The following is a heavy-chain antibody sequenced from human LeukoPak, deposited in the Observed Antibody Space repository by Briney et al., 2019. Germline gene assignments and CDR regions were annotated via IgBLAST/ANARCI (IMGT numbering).Heavy chain of an antibody. CDR2: IIPILGIA. Sequence: SVKVSCKASGGTFSSYAISWVLQAPGQGLEWMGRIIPILGIANYAQKFQGRVTITADKSTSTAYMELSSLRSEDTAVYYCARDKIAVAEIAHYYWGQGTLVTVSS. J-gene: IGHJ4*02. D-gene: IGHD6-19*01. CDR3: ARDKIAVAEIAHYY. CDR1: GGTFSSYA. V-gene: IGHV1-69*04.